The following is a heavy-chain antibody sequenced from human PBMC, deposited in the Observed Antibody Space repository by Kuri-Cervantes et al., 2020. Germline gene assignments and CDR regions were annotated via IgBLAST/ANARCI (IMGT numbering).Heavy chain of an antibody. Sequence: SVKVSCKASGGTFSSYAISWVRQAPGQGLEWMGGIIPIFGTANYAQKFQGRVTITTDESTSTAYMELSSLRSEDTAVYYCASGSGSYYYCYYMDVWGKGTTVTVSS. CDR2: IIPIFGTA. V-gene: IGHV1-69*05. CDR1: GGTFSSYA. J-gene: IGHJ6*03. CDR3: ASGSGSYYYCYYMDV. D-gene: IGHD1-26*01.